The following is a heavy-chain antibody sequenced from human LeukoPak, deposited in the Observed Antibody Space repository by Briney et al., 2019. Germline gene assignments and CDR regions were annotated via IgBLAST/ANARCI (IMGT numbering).Heavy chain of an antibody. CDR1: GFTFSSYA. CDR3: AKDRIAARPGWFDP. Sequence: HPGGSLRLSCAASGFTFSSYAMSWVRQAPGRGLEWVSAISGSGGSTYYADSVKGRFTISRDNSKNTLYLQMNSLRAEDTAVYYCAKDRIAARPGWFDPWGQGTLVTVSS. V-gene: IGHV3-23*01. CDR2: ISGSGGST. J-gene: IGHJ5*02. D-gene: IGHD6-6*01.